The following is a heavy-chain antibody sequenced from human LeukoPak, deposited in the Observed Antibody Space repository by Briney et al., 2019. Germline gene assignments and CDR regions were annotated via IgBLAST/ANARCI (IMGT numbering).Heavy chain of an antibody. CDR3: ATSTYYYDSNGYP. CDR2: IIPIFGTA. J-gene: IGHJ5*02. CDR1: GGTFSSYA. D-gene: IGHD3-22*01. V-gene: IGHV1-69*13. Sequence: GASVKVSCKASGGTFSSYAISWVRQAPGQGLEWMGGIIPIFGTANYAQKFQGRVTITADESTSTAYMELSSLRSEDPAVYYCATSTYYYDSNGYPWGQGTLVTVSS.